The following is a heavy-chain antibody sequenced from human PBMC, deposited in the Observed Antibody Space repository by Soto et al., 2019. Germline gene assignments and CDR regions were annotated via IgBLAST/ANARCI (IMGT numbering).Heavy chain of an antibody. J-gene: IGHJ6*02. V-gene: IGHV4-4*07. Sequence: SDTPCLTGTVCGGSVSSYYGSWIRQTAGKGLEWIGRIYTSGSTNYNPSLKSRVTMSVDTSKNQFSLKLSSVTAADTAVYYCARAQYYDFWSGYYPDYYYYGMDVWGQGTTVTV. CDR3: ARAQYYDFWSGYYPDYYYYGMDV. D-gene: IGHD3-3*01. CDR1: GGSVSSYY. CDR2: IYTSGST.